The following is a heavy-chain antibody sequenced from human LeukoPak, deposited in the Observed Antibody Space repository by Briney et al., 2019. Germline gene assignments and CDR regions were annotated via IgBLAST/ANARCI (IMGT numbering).Heavy chain of an antibody. J-gene: IGHJ6*02. CDR3: ARGLRAYYYYGMDV. CDR2: ISSNGGST. D-gene: IGHD3-3*01. Sequence: GGSLRLSYEASGFTFSNYAMHWVRQAPGEGLEYVSAISSNGGSTYYADSVKGRFTISRDNSKNTLFLQMGSLRVEDMAVYYCARGLRAYYYYGMDVWGQGTTVTVSS. V-gene: IGHV3-64*02. CDR1: GFTFSNYA.